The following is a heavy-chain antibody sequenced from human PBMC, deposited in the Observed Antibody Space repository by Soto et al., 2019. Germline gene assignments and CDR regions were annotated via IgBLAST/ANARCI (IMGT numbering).Heavy chain of an antibody. CDR2: IYYSGST. J-gene: IGHJ5*02. D-gene: IGHD2-15*01. V-gene: IGHV4-39*01. CDR1: GGSISSSSYY. Sequence: SETLSLTCTVSGGSISSSSYYWGWIRQPPGKGLEWIGSIYYSGSTYYNPSLKGRVTISVDTSKNQFSLRLSSVTAADTAVYYCARQTIGYCSGGSCYSALGRFDPWGQGTLVTVSS. CDR3: ARQTIGYCSGGSCYSALGRFDP.